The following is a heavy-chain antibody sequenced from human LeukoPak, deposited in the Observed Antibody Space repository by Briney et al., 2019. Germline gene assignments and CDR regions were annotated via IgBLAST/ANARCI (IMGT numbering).Heavy chain of an antibody. CDR2: IWSDGSNK. CDR1: GFTFSTYG. D-gene: IGHD1-26*01. V-gene: IGHV3-30*02. J-gene: IGHJ4*02. CDR3: AKSLGATRGYFEH. Sequence: GGSLRLSCAASGFTFSTYGMHWVRQAPGKGLEWVAFIWSDGSNKYYADSVKGRCTISRDNSKNTLYLQMNSLRPEDTAVYYCAKSLGATRGYFEHWGQGTLVTVSS.